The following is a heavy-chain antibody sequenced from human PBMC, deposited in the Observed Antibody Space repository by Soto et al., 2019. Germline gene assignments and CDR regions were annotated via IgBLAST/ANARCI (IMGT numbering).Heavy chain of an antibody. CDR2: IYPGDSITKYDSNT. Sequence: GESLKISCKASGYDFTRYWIGWVRQMPGKGLEWMAIIYPGDSITKYDSNTRYSPSFQGQVTISVDKSISTAYLPWSSLRASETDMYYCASPGREPYDSDYYYSYFDDWGQGTPVTVSS. V-gene: IGHV5-51*01. CDR1: GYDFTRYW. J-gene: IGHJ4*02. D-gene: IGHD3-22*01. CDR3: ASPGREPYDSDYYYSYFDD.